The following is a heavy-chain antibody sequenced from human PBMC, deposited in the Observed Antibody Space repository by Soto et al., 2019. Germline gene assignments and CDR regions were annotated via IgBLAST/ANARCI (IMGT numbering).Heavy chain of an antibody. CDR1: GFTFNDYA. Sequence: PGGSLRLSCAASGFTFNDYAMHWVRQAPGKGLEWVSGINWNSDTIGYADSVKGRFTVSRDNAKNSLYLQMNSLRPEDTAFYYCARDRSDSYDSSGYYSHFGIGSDYWGQGILVTVSS. D-gene: IGHD3-22*01. J-gene: IGHJ4*02. CDR3: ARDRSDSYDSSGYYSHFGIGSDY. CDR2: INWNSDTI. V-gene: IGHV3-9*01.